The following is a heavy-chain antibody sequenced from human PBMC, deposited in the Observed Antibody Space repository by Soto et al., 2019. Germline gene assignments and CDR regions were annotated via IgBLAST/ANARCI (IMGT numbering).Heavy chain of an antibody. CDR2: NFHSGSS. V-gene: IGHV4-4*01. CDR1: GGFIRSINW. J-gene: IGHJ4*02. D-gene: IGHD3-16*01. Sequence: QVQLQASGPGLVKPAWTLSLTCAFSGGFIRSINWWSWARQSPGKGLEWIGENFHSGSSDYNTALKSRVTTSVYKSKTQFSLKLSSVTAAYKAVYCSARAEGGPTYYSDSTVYYVHFDYWGQGTLVTVSS. CDR3: ARAEGGPTYYSDSTVYYVHFDY.